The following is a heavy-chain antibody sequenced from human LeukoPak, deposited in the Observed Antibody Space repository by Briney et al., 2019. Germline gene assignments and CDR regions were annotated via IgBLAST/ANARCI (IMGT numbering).Heavy chain of an antibody. Sequence: SETLSLTCTVSGGSISNYYWNWIRQPPGKGLEWIGYIYYTGDTNYNPSLKSRVTISVDTSKNQFSLKLSSVTAADTAVYYCARDRLQLQSWGQGTLVTVSS. V-gene: IGHV4-59*01. D-gene: IGHD1-1*01. CDR2: IYYTGDT. J-gene: IGHJ5*02. CDR1: GGSISNYY. CDR3: ARDRLQLQS.